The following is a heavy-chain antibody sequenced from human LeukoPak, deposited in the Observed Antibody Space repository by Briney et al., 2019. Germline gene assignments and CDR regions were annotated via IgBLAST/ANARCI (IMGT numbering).Heavy chain of an antibody. D-gene: IGHD3-10*01. J-gene: IGHJ4*02. V-gene: IGHV4-59*08. CDR1: GGSISSYY. CDR3: ARHSPVYYDFDY. Sequence: SETLSLTCTVSGGSISSYYWSWIRQPPGKGLEWIGYIYYSGSTNYNPSLKSRVTISVDTSMNQISLKLSSVTAADTAVYYCARHSPVYYDFDYWGQGTLVTVSS. CDR2: IYYSGST.